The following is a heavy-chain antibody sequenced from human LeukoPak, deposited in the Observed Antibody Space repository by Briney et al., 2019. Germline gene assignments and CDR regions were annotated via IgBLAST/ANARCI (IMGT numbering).Heavy chain of an antibody. CDR2: IYTSGST. CDR1: GGSISSYY. Sequence: SETPSLTCTVSGGSISSYYWSWIRQPAGKGLEWIGRIYTSGSTNYNPSLKSRVTMSVDTSKNQFSLKLSSVTAADTAVYYCARERCSSTSCYEGYYMDVWGKGTTVTVSS. J-gene: IGHJ6*03. D-gene: IGHD2-2*01. CDR3: ARERCSSTSCYEGYYMDV. V-gene: IGHV4-4*07.